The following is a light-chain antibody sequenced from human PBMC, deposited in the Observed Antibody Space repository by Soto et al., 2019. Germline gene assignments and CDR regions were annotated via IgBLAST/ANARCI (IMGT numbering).Light chain of an antibody. Sequence: LTQPASVSGSPGQSITISCTGTSSDVGGYNYVSWYQQHPGKAPKLMIYEVSNRPSGVSNRFSGSKSGNTASLTISGLQAEDEADYYCSSYTSSSTLGFGTGTKVTVL. CDR2: EVS. V-gene: IGLV2-14*01. J-gene: IGLJ1*01. CDR1: SSDVGGYNY. CDR3: SSYTSSSTLG.